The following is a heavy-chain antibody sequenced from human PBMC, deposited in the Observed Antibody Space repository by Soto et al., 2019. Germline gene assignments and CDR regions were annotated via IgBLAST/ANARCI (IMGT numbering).Heavy chain of an antibody. D-gene: IGHD1-26*01. CDR1: GFTFSSYG. CDR3: AKGRPSGSRPYYCGMDV. V-gene: IGHV3-30*18. Sequence: QVQLVESGGGVVQPGRSLRLSCAASGFTFSSYGMHWVRQAPGKGLEWVAVISYDGSNKYYADSVKGRFTISRDNSKNTLYLQMNSMRAEDTAVYYCAKGRPSGSRPYYCGMDVWGQGTTVTVSS. J-gene: IGHJ6*02. CDR2: ISYDGSNK.